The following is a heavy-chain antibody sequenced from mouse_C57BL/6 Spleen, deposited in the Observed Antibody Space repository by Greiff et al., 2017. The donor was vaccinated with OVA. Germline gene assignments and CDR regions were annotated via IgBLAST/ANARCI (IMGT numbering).Heavy chain of an antibody. J-gene: IGHJ2*01. CDR2: ISYDGSN. CDR1: GYSITSGYY. Sequence: EVQLQESGPGLVKPSQSLSLTCSVTGYSITSGYYWNWIRQFPGNKLEWMGYISYDGSNNYNPSLKNRISITRDTSKNQFFLKVNSVTTEDTATYYCARGGVFDYWGQGTTLTVSS. V-gene: IGHV3-6*01. CDR3: ARGGVFDY.